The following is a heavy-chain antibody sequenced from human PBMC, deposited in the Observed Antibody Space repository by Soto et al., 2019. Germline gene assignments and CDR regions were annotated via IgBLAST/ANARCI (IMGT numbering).Heavy chain of an antibody. J-gene: IGHJ6*02. CDR3: AREREYYDISGYYYYYGLDV. Sequence: SETLSLTCTVSGGSSSSYYWTWIRQPPWKGLEWIGYIYYSGSTNSNPSLKSRVIISVDMSKNQFSLKLSSVTAADTAVYYCAREREYYDISGYYYYYGLDVWGQGTTVTLSS. CDR2: IYYSGST. CDR1: GGSSSSYY. V-gene: IGHV4-59*01. D-gene: IGHD3-22*01.